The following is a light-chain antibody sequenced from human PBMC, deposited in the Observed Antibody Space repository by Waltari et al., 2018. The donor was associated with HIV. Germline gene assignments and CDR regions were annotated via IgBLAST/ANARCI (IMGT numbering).Light chain of an antibody. Sequence: DIQMTQFPSSLSASVGDRVTITCQASQDIRDYLNWFQQKPGKAPNLLIFDASNLERGVPSRFSGSRSGTDFTLTISSPQPEDFATYYCQQYDDLITFGGGTKVEIK. CDR1: QDIRDY. CDR2: DAS. J-gene: IGKJ4*01. CDR3: QQYDDLIT. V-gene: IGKV1-33*01.